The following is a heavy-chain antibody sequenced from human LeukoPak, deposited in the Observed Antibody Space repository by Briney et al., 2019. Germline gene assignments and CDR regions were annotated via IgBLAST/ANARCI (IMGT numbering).Heavy chain of an antibody. J-gene: IGHJ4*02. CDR3: ARSYYYGSGSYYLPH. D-gene: IGHD3-10*01. Sequence: ASVKVSCKASGGTFSSYAISWVRQAPGQGLEWMGGIIPIFGTANYAQKFQGRVTITADESTSTAYMELSSLRSEDTAVYYCARSYYYGSGSYYLPHWGQGTLVTVSS. CDR1: GGTFSSYA. CDR2: IIPIFGTA. V-gene: IGHV1-69*13.